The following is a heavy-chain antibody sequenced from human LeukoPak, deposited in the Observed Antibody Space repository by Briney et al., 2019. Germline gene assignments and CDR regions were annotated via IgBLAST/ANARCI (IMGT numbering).Heavy chain of an antibody. D-gene: IGHD3-16*02. CDR1: GGSFSGYY. CDR2: INHSGST. V-gene: IGHV4-34*01. Sequence: SETLSLTCAVYGGSFSGYYWGWIRQPPGKGLEWIGEINHSGSTNYNPSLKSRVTISVDTSKNQFSLKLSSVTAADTAVYYCARCAPYYDYVWGSYRQRGAFDIWGQGTMVTVSS. J-gene: IGHJ3*02. CDR3: ARCAPYYDYVWGSYRQRGAFDI.